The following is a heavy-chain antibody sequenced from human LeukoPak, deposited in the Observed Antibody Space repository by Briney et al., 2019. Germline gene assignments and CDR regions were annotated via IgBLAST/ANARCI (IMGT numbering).Heavy chain of an antibody. J-gene: IGHJ4*02. Sequence: GASVKVSCKASGYTFTGYYMHWVRQAPGQGLEWMGWINPNSGGTNYGQKFQGRVTMTRDTSINTAYMEMSRLTSDDTAVYYCAKMGSGWGNLDYWGQGTLVTVSS. CDR1: GYTFTGYY. D-gene: IGHD6-19*01. CDR2: INPNSGGT. V-gene: IGHV1-2*02. CDR3: AKMGSGWGNLDY.